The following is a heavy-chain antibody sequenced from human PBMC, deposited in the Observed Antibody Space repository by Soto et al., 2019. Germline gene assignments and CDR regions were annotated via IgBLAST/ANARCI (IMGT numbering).Heavy chain of an antibody. V-gene: IGHV4-30-2*01. CDR3: ARAGLVGATALDY. CDR2: IYHSGST. D-gene: IGHD1-26*01. Sequence: QLQLQEPGSGLVKPSQTLSLTCAVSGGSISSGGYSWSWIRQPPGKGLEWIGYIYHSGSTYYNPYVKSRVTISADRSKNQFSLKLSSVTAAGTAVYYGARAGLVGATALDYWGQGTLVTVSS. CDR1: GGSISSGGYS. J-gene: IGHJ4*02.